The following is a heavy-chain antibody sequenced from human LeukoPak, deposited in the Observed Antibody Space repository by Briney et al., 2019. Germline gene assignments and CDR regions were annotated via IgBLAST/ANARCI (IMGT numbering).Heavy chain of an antibody. CDR1: GYTFTSYY. CDR2: INPSGGST. J-gene: IGHJ6*03. V-gene: IGHV1-46*01. CDR3: ARDAVAGISFPGDYCYYYMDV. Sequence: ASVKVSCKASGYTFTSYYMHWVRQAPGQGLEWMGIINPSGGSTSYAQKFQGRVTMTRDTSTSTVYMELSSLRSEDTAVYYCARDAVAGISFPGDYCYYYMDVWGKGTTVTVSS. D-gene: IGHD6-19*01.